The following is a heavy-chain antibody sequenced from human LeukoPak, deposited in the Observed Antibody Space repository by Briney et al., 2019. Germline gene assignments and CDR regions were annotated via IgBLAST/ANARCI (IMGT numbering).Heavy chain of an antibody. D-gene: IGHD5-24*01. CDR3: ARDLRDGYNPDRDY. J-gene: IGHJ4*02. V-gene: IGHV1-18*01. Sequence: ASVKVSCKASGYTFTSYGISWVRQAPGQGLEWMGWISAYNGNTNYAQKLQGRVTMTTDTSTNTAYMELRSLRSDDTAVYYCARDLRDGYNPDRDYWGQGTLVTVSS. CDR2: ISAYNGNT. CDR1: GYTFTSYG.